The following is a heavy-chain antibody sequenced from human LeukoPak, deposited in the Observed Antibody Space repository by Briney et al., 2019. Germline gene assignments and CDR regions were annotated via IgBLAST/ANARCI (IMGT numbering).Heavy chain of an antibody. D-gene: IGHD3-3*01. J-gene: IGHJ4*02. Sequence: GGSLRLSCAASGFTVSSNYMSWVRQAPGKGLEWVSVIYSGGSTYYADSVKGRFTISRDNSKNTLYLQMNSLRAEDTAVYYCARGYYDFWSGYSQASHFDYWGQGTLVTVSS. CDR2: IYSGGST. V-gene: IGHV3-53*01. CDR3: ARGYYDFWSGYSQASHFDY. CDR1: GFTVSSNY.